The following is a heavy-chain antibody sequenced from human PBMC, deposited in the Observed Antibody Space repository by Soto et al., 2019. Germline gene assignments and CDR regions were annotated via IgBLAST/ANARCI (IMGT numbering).Heavy chain of an antibody. D-gene: IGHD6-13*01. J-gene: IGHJ4*02. CDR2: IGTSGGDT. CDR3: IKSSRSLGDA. Sequence: EVQLLESGGVLVQPGGSLRLSCAASGFTFSNFAMSWVLQDPGKGLEWVSAIGTSGGDTYNADSVKGRFTISRDNSKNNQYTQLSILSAEETAVYYAIKSSRSLGDAWVQGTLVTVTS. CDR1: GFTFSNFA. V-gene: IGHV3-23*01.